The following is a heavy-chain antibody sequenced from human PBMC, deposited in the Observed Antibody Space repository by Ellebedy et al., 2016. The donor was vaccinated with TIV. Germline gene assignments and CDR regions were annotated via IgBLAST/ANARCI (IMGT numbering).Heavy chain of an antibody. D-gene: IGHD2-15*01. Sequence: GESLKISCAASRFTFSSYWMSWVRQAPGKGLEWVANIRQDGSEKYYVDSVKGRFTISRDNAKNSLYLQMNSLRAEDTAVYYCAAAHYYFYGKDVWGQGTRVTVSS. V-gene: IGHV3-7*01. CDR2: IRQDGSEK. CDR1: RFTFSSYW. CDR3: AAAHYYFYGKDV. J-gene: IGHJ6*02.